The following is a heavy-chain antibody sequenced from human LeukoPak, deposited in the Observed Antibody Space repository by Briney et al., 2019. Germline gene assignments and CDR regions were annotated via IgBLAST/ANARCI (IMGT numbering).Heavy chain of an antibody. CDR1: GFIFSNYG. V-gene: IGHV3-66*01. Sequence: PGGSLRLSCAASGFIFSNYGMHWVRQAPGKGLEWVSLIYSGGRTYYADSVKGRFTISRDNSKNTLYFQMNSLRVEDTAVYYCRAWLDTFDMWGQGTMVTVSS. CDR2: IYSGGRT. CDR3: RAWLDTFDM. J-gene: IGHJ3*02. D-gene: IGHD5-12*01.